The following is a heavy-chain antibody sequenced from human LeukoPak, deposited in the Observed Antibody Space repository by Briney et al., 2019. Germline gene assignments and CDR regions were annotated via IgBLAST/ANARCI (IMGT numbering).Heavy chain of an antibody. D-gene: IGHD2-15*01. CDR1: GGTFSSYA. J-gene: IGHJ6*02. CDR3: AREGRIFIRIGPVIDCSGGSCYSPYYYYGMDV. V-gene: IGHV1-69*01. CDR2: IIPIFGTA. Sequence: SVKVSCKASGGTFSSYAISWVRQAPGQGLEWMGGIIPIFGTANYAQKFQGRVTITADESTSTAYMELNSLRAEDTAVYYCAREGRIFIRIGPVIDCSGGSCYSPYYYYGMDVWGQGTTVTVSS.